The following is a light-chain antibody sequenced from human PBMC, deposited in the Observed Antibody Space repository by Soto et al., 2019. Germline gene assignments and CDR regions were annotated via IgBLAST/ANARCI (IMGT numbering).Light chain of an antibody. Sequence: DIQMTQSPPSLSASVGDRVTITCQASQDISNFLNWYQQKPGKAPKLLISDASSLEAGVPSRFSGSGFGTDFSITISSLQPEDFAAYFCQQHGNLPPTFGQGTRLEIK. CDR3: QQHGNLPPT. J-gene: IGKJ5*01. CDR1: QDISNF. CDR2: DAS. V-gene: IGKV1-33*01.